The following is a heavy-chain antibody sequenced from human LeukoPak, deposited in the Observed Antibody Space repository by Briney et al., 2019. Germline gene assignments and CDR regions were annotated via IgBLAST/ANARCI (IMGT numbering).Heavy chain of an antibody. CDR1: GFTFSNYS. J-gene: IGHJ4*02. CDR3: ARGLRALDY. Sequence: GGSLRLSCAASGFTFSNYSMNWVRQAPGKGLEWVSSISSRSSYIYYADSVKGRFTISRDNSKNTLYLQMNSLRAEDTAVYYCARGLRALDYWGQGTLVTVSS. CDR2: ISSRSSYI. V-gene: IGHV3-21*01.